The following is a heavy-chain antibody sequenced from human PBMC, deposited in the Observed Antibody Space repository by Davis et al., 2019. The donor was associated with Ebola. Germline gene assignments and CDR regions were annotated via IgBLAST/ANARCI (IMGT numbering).Heavy chain of an antibody. V-gene: IGHV4-61*01. D-gene: IGHD3-3*01. CDR3: AREGFWSGYRSRFDY. CDR2: IYYSGST. J-gene: IGHJ4*02. Sequence: MPSETLSLTCTVSGGSVSSGSYYWSWIRQPPGKGLEWIGYIYYSGSTNYNPSLKSRVTISVDTSKNQFSLKLSSVTAADTAVYYCAREGFWSGYRSRFDYWGQGTLVTVSS. CDR1: GGSVSSGSYY.